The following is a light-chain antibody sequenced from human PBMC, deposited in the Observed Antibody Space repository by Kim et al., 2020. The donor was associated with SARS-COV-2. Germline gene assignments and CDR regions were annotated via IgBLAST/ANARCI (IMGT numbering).Light chain of an antibody. V-gene: IGKV1-5*01. CDR1: QSVSRW. J-gene: IGKJ1*01. CDR3: QHRQT. Sequence: STLSAAVGDRVTLTCRASQSVSRWLAGYQQKPGKAPKRLIYDGSNLQSGVPSRFSGSGSGTEFTLTISSLQPDDFAMYYCQHRQTFGQGTKVDIK. CDR2: DGS.